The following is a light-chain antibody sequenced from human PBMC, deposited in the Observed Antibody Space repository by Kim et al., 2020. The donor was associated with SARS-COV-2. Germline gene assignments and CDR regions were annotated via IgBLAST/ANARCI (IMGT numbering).Light chain of an antibody. J-gene: IGKJ2*01. CDR2: GAS. CDR3: QQYGSSPPT. Sequence: EIVLTQSPGTLSLSPGERATLSCRASQSVSSNYLTWYQQKPGQAPRLLICGASSRATGIPDRFSGSGSGTDFTLTISRLEPEDFAVYYCQQYGSSPPTFGQGTKLEI. CDR1: QSVSSNY. V-gene: IGKV3-20*01.